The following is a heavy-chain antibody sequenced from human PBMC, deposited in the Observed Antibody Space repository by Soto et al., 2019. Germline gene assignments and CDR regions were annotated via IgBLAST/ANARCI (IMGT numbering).Heavy chain of an antibody. D-gene: IGHD3-10*02. CDR3: AGAMSRVRDDGYGMDV. J-gene: IGHJ6*02. CDR1: GGTFSSYA. CDR2: IIPIFGTA. Sequence: QVQLVQSGAEVKKPGSSVKVSCKASGGTFSSYAISWVRQAPGQGLEWMGGIIPIFGTANYAQKFQGRVTITAAESASTADMELSSLRSEDTAVYYCAGAMSRVRDDGYGMDVWGQGTTVTVSS. V-gene: IGHV1-69*12.